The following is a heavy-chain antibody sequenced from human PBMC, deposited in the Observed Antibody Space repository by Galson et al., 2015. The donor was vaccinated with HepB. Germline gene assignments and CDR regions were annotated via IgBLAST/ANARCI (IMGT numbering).Heavy chain of an antibody. CDR2: INPSDDNT. Sequence: SVKVSCKASGYTFPSYYIHWVRQAPGQGLEWMGIINPSDDNTSYAQKFQGRGTMTRDSSTGTVYMELSSLRSEDTAVYYCARIGVYCSGGSCSDYYGMDVWGQGTTVTVSS. CDR3: ARIGVYCSGGSCSDYYGMDV. V-gene: IGHV1-46*01. D-gene: IGHD2-15*01. J-gene: IGHJ6*02. CDR1: GYTFPSYY.